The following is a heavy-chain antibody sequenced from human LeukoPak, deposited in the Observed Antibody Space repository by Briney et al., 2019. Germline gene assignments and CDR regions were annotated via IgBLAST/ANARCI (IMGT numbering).Heavy chain of an antibody. J-gene: IGHJ3*02. Sequence: SETLSLTCTVSGGSISSSSYYWGWIRQPPGKGLEWIGSIYYSGSTYYNPSLKSRVTISVDTSKNQFSLKLSSVTAADTAVYYCAGVGITIFEDAFDIWGQGTMVTVSS. D-gene: IGHD3-3*01. CDR3: AGVGITIFEDAFDI. V-gene: IGHV4-39*07. CDR1: GGSISSSSYY. CDR2: IYYSGST.